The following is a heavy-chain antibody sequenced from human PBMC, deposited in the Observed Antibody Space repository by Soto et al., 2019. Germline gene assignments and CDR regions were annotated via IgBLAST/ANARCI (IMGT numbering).Heavy chain of an antibody. V-gene: IGHV4-30-4*01. J-gene: IGHJ4*02. Sequence: SETLSLTCTVSGGSISSGDYYWSWIRQPPGKGLEWIGYIYYSGSTYYNPSLKSRVTISVDTSKNQFSLKLSSVTAADTAVYYCARRSIVGATTNYDYWGQGTLVTVSS. D-gene: IGHD1-26*01. CDR2: IYYSGST. CDR1: GGSISSGDYY. CDR3: ARRSIVGATTNYDY.